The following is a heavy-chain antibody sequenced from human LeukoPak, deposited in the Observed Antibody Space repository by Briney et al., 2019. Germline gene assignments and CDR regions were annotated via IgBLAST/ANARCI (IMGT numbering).Heavy chain of an antibody. CDR2: MYYSGNT. CDR3: ARGGRYSFGDFDS. D-gene: IGHD5-18*01. CDR1: GVSITNYY. Sequence: SETLSLTCSVSGVSITNYYWSWIRQPPGKGLEWVGYMYYSGNTKYNPSLKSRVTISVDTSKNQFSLRLSSVTAADTAVYYCARGGRYSFGDFDSWGQGTLVTVSS. J-gene: IGHJ4*02. V-gene: IGHV4-59*12.